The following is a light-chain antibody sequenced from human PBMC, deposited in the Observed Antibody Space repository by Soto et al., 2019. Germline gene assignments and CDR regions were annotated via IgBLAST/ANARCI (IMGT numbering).Light chain of an antibody. V-gene: IGKV3D-15*01. J-gene: IGKJ5*01. CDR2: GAS. CDR1: QSISSN. Sequence: MSQSPSSLSASVGDRVTITCRASQSISSNLAWYQQKPGQAPRLLISGASTRATGVPARFSGSGSGTEFTLTITSLQSEDFAVYCCQQYNNCPLTFGPGTRLEI. CDR3: QQYNNCPLT.